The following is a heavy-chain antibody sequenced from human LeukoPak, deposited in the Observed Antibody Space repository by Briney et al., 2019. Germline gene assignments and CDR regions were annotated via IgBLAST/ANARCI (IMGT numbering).Heavy chain of an antibody. CDR2: ISGSGSDT. D-gene: IGHD2-8*01. Sequence: GSLRLSCAASGFTFNIYGMSWVRQAPGKGLEWVSAISGSGSDTYYADSVKGRFSISRDNSKNTLYLQMSSLRAEDTAVYYCAKCGLQVYAITHFDYWGQGALVTVSS. CDR3: AKCGLQVYAITHFDY. V-gene: IGHV3-23*01. CDR1: GFTFNIYG. J-gene: IGHJ4*02.